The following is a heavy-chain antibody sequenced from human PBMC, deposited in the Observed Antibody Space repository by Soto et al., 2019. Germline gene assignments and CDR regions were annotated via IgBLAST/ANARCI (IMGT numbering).Heavy chain of an antibody. V-gene: IGHV4-31*03. CDR2: VFYTGIT. CDR1: GGSVSSAGIY. Sequence: PSETLSLTCSVSGGSVSSAGIYWSWIRQHPEKGLEWIGYVFYTGITYYNPSLQSRVTISVDTSKNQFSLNLTSVTAADTAVYYCARARGSSKPYYFDSWGQGTLVTVSS. J-gene: IGHJ4*02. D-gene: IGHD1-26*01. CDR3: ARARGSSKPYYFDS.